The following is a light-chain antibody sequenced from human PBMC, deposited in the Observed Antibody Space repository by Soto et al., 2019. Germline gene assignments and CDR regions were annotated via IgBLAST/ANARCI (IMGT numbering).Light chain of an antibody. CDR1: QTITTY. J-gene: IGKJ3*01. CDR3: QQSFSTPFT. Sequence: VHMTPSPSSLSASVGDRVTITCRASQTITTYLNWYQQRPGKAPKLLIYVASSLQSGVPSRFSGSGSGTDFTLTISSLQPEDFAPYYCQQSFSTPFTFGPGTKVDIK. CDR2: VAS. V-gene: IGKV1-39*01.